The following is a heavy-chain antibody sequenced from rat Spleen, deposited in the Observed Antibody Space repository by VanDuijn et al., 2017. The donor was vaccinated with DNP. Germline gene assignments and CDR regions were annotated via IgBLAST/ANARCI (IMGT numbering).Heavy chain of an antibody. Sequence: EVQVLESGGGLVQPGNSLKLSCATSGFTFSAAWMYWYRQFPEKRLEWVARIKDKSNNYATDYTESVKGRFTISRDDSKSSIYLQMNNLKEEDTAIYYCALDVYYGVMDAWGQGTSVTVSS. CDR3: ALDVYYGVMDA. CDR2: IKDKSNNYAT. CDR1: GFTFSAAW. V-gene: IGHV6-6*01. D-gene: IGHD1-6*01. J-gene: IGHJ4*01.